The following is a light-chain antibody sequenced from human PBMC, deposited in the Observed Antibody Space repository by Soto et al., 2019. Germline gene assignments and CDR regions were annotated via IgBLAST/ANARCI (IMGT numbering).Light chain of an antibody. CDR3: SSFTRSTPTYV. Sequence: QSVLAQPASVPGSLGQSITIPCTGSSSDVGGYNYVSWHQQHPGKAPKLIISDVSHRPSGVSSRFSGSKSGNTASLIISGLQAEDEADYYCSSFTRSTPTYVFGTGTKVTVL. CDR2: DVS. V-gene: IGLV2-14*01. J-gene: IGLJ1*01. CDR1: SSDVGGYNY.